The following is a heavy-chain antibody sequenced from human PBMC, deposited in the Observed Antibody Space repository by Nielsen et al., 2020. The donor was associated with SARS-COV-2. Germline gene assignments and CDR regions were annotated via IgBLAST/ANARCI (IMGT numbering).Heavy chain of an antibody. J-gene: IGHJ4*02. Sequence: ASVKVSCKASGYTFTSYTMHWVRQAPGQRLEWMGWINAGNGNTKYSQKFQGRVTITRDTSASTAYMELSSLRSEDTAVYYCARERGIGSGYDLGYWGQGTLVTVSS. D-gene: IGHD5-12*01. CDR1: GYTFTSYT. V-gene: IGHV1-3*01. CDR2: INAGNGNT. CDR3: ARERGIGSGYDLGY.